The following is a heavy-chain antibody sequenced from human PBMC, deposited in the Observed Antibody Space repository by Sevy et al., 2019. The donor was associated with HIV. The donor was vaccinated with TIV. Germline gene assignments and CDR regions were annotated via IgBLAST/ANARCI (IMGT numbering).Heavy chain of an antibody. CDR1: GFTFSSYS. J-gene: IGHJ3*02. V-gene: IGHV3-21*01. CDR3: ARENWSVGAFDI. Sequence: GGSLRLSCAASGFTFSSYSMNWVRQAPGKGLEWVSSCSSSSSYIYYADSVKGRFTISRDNAKNSLYLQMNSLRAEDTAVYYCARENWSVGAFDIWGQGTMVTVSS. CDR2: CSSSSSYI. D-gene: IGHD1-1*01.